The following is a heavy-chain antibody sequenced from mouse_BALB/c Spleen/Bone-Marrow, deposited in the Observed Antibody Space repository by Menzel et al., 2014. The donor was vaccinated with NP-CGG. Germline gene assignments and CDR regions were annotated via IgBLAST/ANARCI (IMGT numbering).Heavy chain of an antibody. V-gene: IGHV5-12*02. D-gene: IGHD2-4*01. Sequence: EGKLVESGGGLVQPGGSLKLSCATSGFTFSDYYMYWVRQTPEKRLEWVAYISNGGGSTYYPDTVKGRFTVSRDNAKNTLYLQMSRLKSEDTAMYYCARHNYDETWFAYWGQGTLVTVPA. CDR3: ARHNYDETWFAY. CDR1: GFTFSDYY. J-gene: IGHJ3*01. CDR2: ISNGGGST.